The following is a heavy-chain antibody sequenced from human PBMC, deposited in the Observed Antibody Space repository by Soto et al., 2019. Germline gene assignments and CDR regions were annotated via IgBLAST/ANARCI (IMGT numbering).Heavy chain of an antibody. CDR3: ARRLWSGFSDY. D-gene: IGHD3-3*01. V-gene: IGHV4-39*01. CDR2: FYYSEST. J-gene: IGHJ4*02. Sequence: PSETLSLTCTVSGGSISSSHYYWGWIRQPPGKGLEWIGSFYYSESTYYNPSLKSRVTISVDTSKNQFSLKLSSVTAADTAVYYCARRLWSGFSDYWGQGTLVTVSS. CDR1: GGSISSSHYY.